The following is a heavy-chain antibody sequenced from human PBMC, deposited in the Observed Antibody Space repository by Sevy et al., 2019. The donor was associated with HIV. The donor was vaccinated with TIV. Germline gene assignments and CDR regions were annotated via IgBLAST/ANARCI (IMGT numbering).Heavy chain of an antibody. D-gene: IGHD1-26*01. Sequence: SEILSLTCTVSGGSITSLYWNWIRQPPGKGLEWFANIYYNGHINYNPSLKSRVTLSLDTSKNQFSLRLSSVTAAVTAMYYCAGENAWGRGYSWGQGTLVTVSS. V-gene: IGHV4-59*08. CDR1: GGSITSLY. CDR2: IYYNGHI. CDR3: AGENAWGRGYS. J-gene: IGHJ4*02.